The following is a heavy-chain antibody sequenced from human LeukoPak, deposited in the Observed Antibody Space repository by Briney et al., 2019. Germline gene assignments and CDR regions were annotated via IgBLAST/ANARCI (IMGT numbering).Heavy chain of an antibody. Sequence: GGPLRLSCAASGFTFSIYAMHWVRQAPGKGLEWVAFISHDGSNIYYEDSVKGRLTISRDNSKNTLYLQMNSLRAEDTAVYYCAREECSSSSCYTFDHWGQGTLVTVSS. CDR2: ISHDGSNI. CDR1: GFTFSIYA. V-gene: IGHV3-30*01. CDR3: AREECSSSSCYTFDH. J-gene: IGHJ4*02. D-gene: IGHD2-2*02.